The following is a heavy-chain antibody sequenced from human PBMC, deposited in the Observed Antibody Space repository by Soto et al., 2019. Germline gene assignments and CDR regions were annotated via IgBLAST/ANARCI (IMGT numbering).Heavy chain of an antibody. D-gene: IGHD3-3*01. J-gene: IGHJ3*02. Sequence: PGGSLRLSCAASGFTFSSYSMNWVRQAPGKGLEWVSSISSSSSYIYYADSVKGRFTISRDNAKNSLYLQMNSLRAEDTAVYYCARDGHVYQNGHVYYDFWSGYRSDAFDIWGQGTMVTVSS. CDR2: ISSSSSYI. CDR3: ARDGHVYQNGHVYYDFWSGYRSDAFDI. V-gene: IGHV3-21*01. CDR1: GFTFSSYS.